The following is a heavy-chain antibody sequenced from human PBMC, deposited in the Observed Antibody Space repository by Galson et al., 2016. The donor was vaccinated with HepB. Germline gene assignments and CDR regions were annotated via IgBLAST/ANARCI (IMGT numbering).Heavy chain of an antibody. J-gene: IGHJ6*03. CDR1: GCSINSSTYY. CDR3: ARSRVVRDSYSYMDV. CDR2: IYYNGIT. D-gene: IGHD3-10*01. V-gene: IGHV4-39*07. Sequence: SETLSLTCTVSGCSINSSTYYWGWIRQPPGKGLEWIGTIYYNGITYYNPSLQSRVTISADTAKNQLSLKVNSVTAADTGAYYCARSRVVRDSYSYMDVWGKGTTVTGSS.